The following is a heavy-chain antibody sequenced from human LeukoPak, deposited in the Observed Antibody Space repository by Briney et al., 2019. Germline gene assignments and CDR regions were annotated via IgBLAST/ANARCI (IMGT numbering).Heavy chain of an antibody. J-gene: IGHJ4*02. D-gene: IGHD5-12*01. Sequence: SETLSLTCAVYGGSFSSYYWSWLRQPPGKGLEWIVEIIYSGITTYKPSPKSRVTISVDTSKSQSSLKLSCVTAAETAVYYRARGPPILATNGYFNYWGQGTLVTVSS. CDR2: IIYSGIT. V-gene: IGHV4-34*01. CDR1: GGSFSSYY. CDR3: ARGPPILATNGYFNY.